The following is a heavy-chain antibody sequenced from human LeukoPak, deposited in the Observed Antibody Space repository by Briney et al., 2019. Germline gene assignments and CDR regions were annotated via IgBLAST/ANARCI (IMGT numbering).Heavy chain of an antibody. J-gene: IGHJ6*02. CDR3: AKDPRYSSSWHYYYYGMDV. CDR2: IKRDGSEG. Sequence: PGGSLRLSCVGSGLTLSTYWMTWVRQAPGKGLEWVANIKRDGSEGYYVDSVKGRFTISRDNSKNTLYLQMNSLRAEDTAVYYCAKDPRYSSSWHYYYYGMDVWGQGTTVTVSS. D-gene: IGHD6-13*01. CDR1: GLTLSTYW. V-gene: IGHV3-7*01.